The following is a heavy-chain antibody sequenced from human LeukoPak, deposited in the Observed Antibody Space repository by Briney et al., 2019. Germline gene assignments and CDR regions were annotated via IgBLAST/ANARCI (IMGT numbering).Heavy chain of an antibody. V-gene: IGHV3-21*01. J-gene: IGHJ6*03. CDR2: ISSSSSYI. Sequence: GGSLRLSCAASGFTFSSYEMNWVRQAPGKGLEWVSSISSSSSYIYYADSVKGRFTISRDNAKNSLYLQMNSLRAEDTAVYYRAREVIGRIQLWSYYYYYMDVWGKGTTVTVSS. D-gene: IGHD5-18*01. CDR1: GFTFSSYE. CDR3: AREVIGRIQLWSYYYYYMDV.